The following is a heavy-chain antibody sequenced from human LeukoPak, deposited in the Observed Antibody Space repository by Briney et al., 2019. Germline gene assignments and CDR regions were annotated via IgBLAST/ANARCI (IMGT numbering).Heavy chain of an antibody. V-gene: IGHV3-7*01. D-gene: IGHD3-22*01. J-gene: IGHJ4*02. CDR3: ARETLRDSPTY. CDR2: INKDGSEK. Sequence: GGSLRLSCAASGFTFSNYWMSWVRQAPGKGLEWVANINKDGSEKYYVDSVKGRFTISRDNAKNSLYLQMNSLRAEDTAVYYCARETLRDSPTYWGQGTLVTVSS. CDR1: GFTFSNYW.